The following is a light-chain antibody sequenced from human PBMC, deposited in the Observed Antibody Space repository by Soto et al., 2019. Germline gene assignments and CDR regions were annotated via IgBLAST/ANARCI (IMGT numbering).Light chain of an antibody. V-gene: IGKV3-20*01. CDR1: QSVISSY. CDR3: QQYGSSPYT. CDR2: GAS. Sequence: EIVLTQSPGPLSLSPGERATLSCRASQSVISSYVAWYQQKPRQAPMLLIYGASSRATGIPDRFSGSGSGTYFTLTISRLQSEDFAVYYCQQYGSSPYTFGQGTTLEIK. J-gene: IGKJ2*01.